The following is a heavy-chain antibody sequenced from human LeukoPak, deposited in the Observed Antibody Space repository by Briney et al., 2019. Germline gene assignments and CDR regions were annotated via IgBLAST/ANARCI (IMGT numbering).Heavy chain of an antibody. D-gene: IGHD2-15*01. Sequence: PGESLKISCEVSRYTFTSYWIGWVRQMPGKGLEWMGIIYPGDSGIRYSPSFQGQVTISADKSITTAYLQWSSLKASDTAVYYCARRPYWAPDYFDYWAREPWSPSPQ. CDR2: IYPGDSGI. CDR3: ARRPYWAPDYFDY. J-gene: IGHJ4*02. CDR1: RYTFTSYW. V-gene: IGHV5-51*01.